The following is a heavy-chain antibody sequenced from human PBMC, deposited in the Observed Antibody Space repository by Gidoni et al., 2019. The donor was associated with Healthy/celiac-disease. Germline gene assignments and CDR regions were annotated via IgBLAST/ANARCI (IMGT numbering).Heavy chain of an antibody. J-gene: IGHJ4*02. CDR2: IRSKANSYAT. D-gene: IGHD5-12*01. V-gene: IGHV3-73*02. CDR3: TRPDVDYFDY. Sequence: EVQLVASGVGLVQPGGSLNLSCAASGFTFSGSAMHWVRQASGKGLEWVGRIRSKANSYATAYAASVKGRFTISRDDSKNTAYLQMNSLKTEDTAVYYCTRPDVDYFDYWGQGTLVTVSS. CDR1: GFTFSGSA.